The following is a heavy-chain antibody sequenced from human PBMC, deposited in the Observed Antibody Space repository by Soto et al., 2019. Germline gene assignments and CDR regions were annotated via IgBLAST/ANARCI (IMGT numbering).Heavy chain of an antibody. V-gene: IGHV4-39*07. CDR1: GSSISSSSYY. J-gene: IGHJ4*02. D-gene: IGHD4-17*01. CDR2: IYYSGST. CDR3: ATSQTTVTSYDY. Sequence: SETLSLTCTVSGSSISSSSYYWGWIRQPPGKGLEWIGSIYYSGSTYYNPSLKSRVTISVDTSKNQFSLKLSSVTAADTAVYYCATSQTTVTSYDYWGQGTLVTVS.